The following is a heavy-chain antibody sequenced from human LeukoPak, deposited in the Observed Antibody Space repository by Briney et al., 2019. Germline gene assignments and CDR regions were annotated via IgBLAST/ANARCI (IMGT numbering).Heavy chain of an antibody. CDR3: AKVAAAAGTTSHDPPALEYYYMDV. CDR1: GFTFSSYG. V-gene: IGHV3-33*06. J-gene: IGHJ6*03. Sequence: GGSLRLSCAASGFTFSSYGMHWVRQAPGRGLEWVAVIWYDGSNKYYADSVKGRFTISRDNSKNTLYLQMNSLRAEDTAVYYCAKVAAAAGTTSHDPPALEYYYMDVWGKGTTVTVSS. CDR2: IWYDGSNK. D-gene: IGHD6-13*01.